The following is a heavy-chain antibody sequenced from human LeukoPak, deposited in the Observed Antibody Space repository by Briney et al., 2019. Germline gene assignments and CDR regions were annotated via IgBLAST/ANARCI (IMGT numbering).Heavy chain of an antibody. CDR1: GFTVSSNY. Sequence: PGGSLRLSCAASGFTVSSNYMSWVRQAPGKGLEWVSVIYSGGSTYYADSVKGRFTISRDNSKNTVYLQMNSLRAEDTAVYYCARGSSGYRGSRSFDYWGQGTLVTVSS. J-gene: IGHJ4*02. D-gene: IGHD3-22*01. V-gene: IGHV3-66*01. CDR3: ARGSSGYRGSRSFDY. CDR2: IYSGGST.